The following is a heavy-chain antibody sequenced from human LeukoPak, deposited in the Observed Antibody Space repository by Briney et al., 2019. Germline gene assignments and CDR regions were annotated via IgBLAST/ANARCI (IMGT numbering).Heavy chain of an antibody. J-gene: IGHJ5*02. V-gene: IGHV3-48*03. Sequence: GGSLRLSCVASGFTFRSYEMNWVRQAPGKGLEWVSYIYSTGGTTYYADSVKGRFTISRDNAKNSLYLQMNSLRVEDTAVYYCVRGGYGDYGRGSWGQGTLLTVSS. CDR1: GFTFRSYE. D-gene: IGHD4-17*01. CDR2: IYSTGGTT. CDR3: VRGGYGDYGRGS.